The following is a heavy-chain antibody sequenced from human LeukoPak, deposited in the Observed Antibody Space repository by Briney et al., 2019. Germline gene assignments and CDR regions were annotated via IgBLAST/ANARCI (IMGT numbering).Heavy chain of an antibody. Sequence: PGGSLRLSCAASAFTFSNYAMSWVRQAPGKGLEWVSGITGSGGSTYYADSVKGRFTISRDNSRNTLYLQMNSLRAQDTAVYYCARRQRGFWSGYYLGYWGREPWSPSPQ. CDR1: AFTFSNYA. V-gene: IGHV3-23*01. D-gene: IGHD3-3*01. CDR3: ARRQRGFWSGYYLGY. J-gene: IGHJ4*02. CDR2: ITGSGGST.